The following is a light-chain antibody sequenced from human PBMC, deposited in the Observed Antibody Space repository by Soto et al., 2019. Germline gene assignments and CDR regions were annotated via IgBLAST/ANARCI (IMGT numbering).Light chain of an antibody. Sequence: EIVLTQSPGTLSLSPGERATLSCRASQSVSSNYLTWYQQKPGQAPRLLIYGASSRATGIPDKFNGSASGEDFTITISRLESEDVAVSYCQKYGSLPYTFGQGPKLEIK. J-gene: IGKJ2*01. V-gene: IGKV3-20*01. CDR3: QKYGSLPYT. CDR1: QSVSSNY. CDR2: GAS.